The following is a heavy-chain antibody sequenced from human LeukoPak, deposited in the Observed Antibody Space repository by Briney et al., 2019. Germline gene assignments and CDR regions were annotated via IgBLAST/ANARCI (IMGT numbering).Heavy chain of an antibody. CDR2: IYTSGST. Sequence: SETLSLTCTVSGGSISSGSYYWSWIRQPAGNGLEWIGRIYTSGSTNYNPSLKSRVTISVDTSKNQFSLKLSSVTAADTAVYYCARVARGGYCSSTSCLPYYYYYMDVWGKGTTVTISS. J-gene: IGHJ6*03. D-gene: IGHD2-2*01. CDR1: GGSISSGSYY. CDR3: ARVARGGYCSSTSCLPYYYYYMDV. V-gene: IGHV4-61*02.